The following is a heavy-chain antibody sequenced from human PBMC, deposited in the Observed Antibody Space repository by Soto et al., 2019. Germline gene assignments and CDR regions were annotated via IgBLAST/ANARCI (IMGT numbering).Heavy chain of an antibody. D-gene: IGHD3-3*01. Sequence: ASVKVSCKASGYTFTSYDINWVRQATGQGLEWMGWMNPNSGNTGYAQKFQGRVTMTRNTSISTAYMELSSLRSEDTAVYYCARGRRVGFLEWLPYPYYYYYMDVWGKGTTVTVSS. CDR1: GYTFTSYD. CDR2: MNPNSGNT. CDR3: ARGRRVGFLEWLPYPYYYYYMDV. J-gene: IGHJ6*03. V-gene: IGHV1-8*01.